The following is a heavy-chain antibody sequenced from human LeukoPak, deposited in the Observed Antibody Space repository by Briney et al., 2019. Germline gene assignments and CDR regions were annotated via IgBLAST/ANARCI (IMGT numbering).Heavy chain of an antibody. CDR3: ARVDSAFDI. Sequence: GGSLRLSCAASGFTFSSYAMHWVRQAPGKGLEWVAVISYDGSNKYYADSVKGRITTSRDNSKTTLYLQMNSLRAEDTAVYYCARVDSAFDIWGQGTMVTVSS. J-gene: IGHJ3*02. D-gene: IGHD3/OR15-3a*01. CDR1: GFTFSSYA. V-gene: IGHV3-30-3*01. CDR2: ISYDGSNK.